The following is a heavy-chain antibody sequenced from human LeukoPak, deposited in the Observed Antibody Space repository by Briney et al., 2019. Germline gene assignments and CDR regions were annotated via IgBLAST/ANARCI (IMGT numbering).Heavy chain of an antibody. D-gene: IGHD3-22*01. CDR1: GFTVSSNY. J-gene: IGHJ4*02. CDR3: AKDRYDSSGYYSF. CDR2: IYSGGST. V-gene: IGHV3-53*01. Sequence: GGSLRLSCAASGFTVSSNYMSWVRQAPGKGLEWVSVIYSGGSTYYADSVKGRFTISRDNSKNTLYLQMNSLRAEDTAVYYCAKDRYDSSGYYSFWGQGTLVTVSS.